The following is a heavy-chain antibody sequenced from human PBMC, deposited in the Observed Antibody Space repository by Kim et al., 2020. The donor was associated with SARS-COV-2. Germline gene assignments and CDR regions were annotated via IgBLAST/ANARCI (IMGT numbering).Heavy chain of an antibody. D-gene: IGHD3-9*01. J-gene: IGHJ4*02. CDR3: ARGWSKSLYDILTGYGQSGFDY. V-gene: IGHV4-34*01. Sequence: SETLSLTCAVYGGSFSGYYWSWIRQPPGKGLEWMGEINHSGSTNYNPSLKSRVTISGDTSKNQFSLKLSSVTAADTAVYYCARGWSKSLYDILTGYGQSGFDYWGQGTLVTVS. CDR2: INHSGST. CDR1: GGSFSGYY.